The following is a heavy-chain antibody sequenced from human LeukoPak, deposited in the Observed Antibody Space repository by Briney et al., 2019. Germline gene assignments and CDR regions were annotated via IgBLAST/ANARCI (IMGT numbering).Heavy chain of an antibody. D-gene: IGHD3-22*01. CDR3: ARDVDYYDSAPFDY. CDR1: GFTFSSYG. CDR2: ISDSGGST. V-gene: IGHV3-23*01. J-gene: IGHJ4*02. Sequence: GGTLRLSCAASGFTFSSYGMSWVRQAPGKGLEWVSAISDSGGSTYYADSVKGRFTISRDNAKNSLYLQMNSLRAEDTAVYYCARDVDYYDSAPFDYWGQGTLVTVSS.